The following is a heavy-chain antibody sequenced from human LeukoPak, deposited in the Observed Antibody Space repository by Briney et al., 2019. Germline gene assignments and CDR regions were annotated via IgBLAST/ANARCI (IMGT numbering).Heavy chain of an antibody. CDR3: ARAWGVGGSYINWFDP. V-gene: IGHV4-4*07. J-gene: IGHJ5*02. CDR1: GSSISSYY. D-gene: IGHD1-26*01. Sequence: PSETLSLTCTVSGSSISSYYWSWIRQPAGKGLEWIGRIYTSGSTNYNPSLKSRVTMSVDTSKNQFSLKLSSVTAADTAVYYCARAWGVGGSYINWFDPWGQGTLVTVSS. CDR2: IYTSGST.